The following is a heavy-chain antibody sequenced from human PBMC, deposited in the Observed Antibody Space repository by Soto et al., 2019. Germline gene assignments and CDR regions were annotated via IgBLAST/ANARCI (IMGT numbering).Heavy chain of an antibody. CDR1: GNTFSNYY. CDR3: ARGGHVVVVTAAFDY. V-gene: IGHV1-46*03. CDR2: INPSGGHT. Sequence: ASVKVSCKASGNTFSNYYIHWVRQAPGQGLEWMGTINPSGGHTTYAQKFLGRVTMTRDTSTSTLYMEVTRLRSKDTAVYYCARGGHVVVVTAAFDYWGQGTLVTVSS. D-gene: IGHD2-21*02. J-gene: IGHJ4*02.